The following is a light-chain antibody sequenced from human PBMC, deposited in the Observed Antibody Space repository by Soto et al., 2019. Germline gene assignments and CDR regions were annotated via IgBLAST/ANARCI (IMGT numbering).Light chain of an antibody. CDR1: SSDIGSYNY. Sequence: QSFLTQPASVSGSPGQSITISCTGTSSDIGSYNYVARYQQFPGKTPKLIIYEVRNRPSGVSFRFSGSKSGNTASLTISGLQAEDEADYYCISYRGSDTSYVFGTGTKVTVL. J-gene: IGLJ1*01. V-gene: IGLV2-14*01. CDR3: ISYRGSDTSYV. CDR2: EVR.